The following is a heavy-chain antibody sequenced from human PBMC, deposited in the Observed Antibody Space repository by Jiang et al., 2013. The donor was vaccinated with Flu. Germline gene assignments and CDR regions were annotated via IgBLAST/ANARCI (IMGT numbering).Heavy chain of an antibody. Sequence: GLVKPSQTLSLICTVSGVSMKSDGFYWSWVRQHPGKGLEWIGYIYHTGSAFYNPSLKSRLIISVDTSKNQYSLKLTSVTAADTAVYYCARDSADRAFDYWGQGSLVTVSS. D-gene: IGHD3-22*01. CDR3: ARDSADRAFDY. CDR1: GVSMKSDGFY. V-gene: IGHV4-31*03. J-gene: IGHJ4*02. CDR2: IYHTGSA.